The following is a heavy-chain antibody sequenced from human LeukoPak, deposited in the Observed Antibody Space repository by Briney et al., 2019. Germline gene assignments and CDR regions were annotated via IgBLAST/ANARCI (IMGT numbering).Heavy chain of an antibody. Sequence: GGSLRLSCAASGFTFSSYWMHWVRQAPGKGLVWVSRINSDGSSTSYADSVKGRFTISRDNAKNTLYLQMNSLRAEDTAVYYCAREGYCSGGSCYSYGDAFDIWGQGTMVTVSS. J-gene: IGHJ3*02. CDR2: INSDGSST. D-gene: IGHD2-15*01. CDR1: GFTFSSYW. CDR3: AREGYCSGGSCYSYGDAFDI. V-gene: IGHV3-74*01.